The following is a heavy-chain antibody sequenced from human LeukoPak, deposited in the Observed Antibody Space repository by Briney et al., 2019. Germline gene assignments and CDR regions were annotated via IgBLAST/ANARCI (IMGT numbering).Heavy chain of an antibody. CDR3: ARDLIRLPQSGYSYGYHWYYFDY. D-gene: IGHD5-18*01. V-gene: IGHV1-46*01. J-gene: IGHJ4*02. CDR1: GYTFTSYY. CDR2: INPSGGST. Sequence: ASVKVSCTASGYTFTSYYMHWVRQAPGQGLEWMGIINPSGGSTSYAQKFQGRVTMTRDTSTSTVYMELSSLRSEDTAVYYCARDLIRLPQSGYSYGYHWYYFDYWGQGTLVTVSS.